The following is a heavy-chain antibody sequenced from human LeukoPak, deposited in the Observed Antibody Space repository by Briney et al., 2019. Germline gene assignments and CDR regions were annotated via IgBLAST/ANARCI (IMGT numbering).Heavy chain of an antibody. Sequence: ASVKVSCKASGGTFSSYAISWVRQAPGQGLEWMGGIIPIFGTANYAQKFQGRVTITADESTSTAYMELSSLRSEDTAVYYCARDNGIFPYYYYMDVWGKGTTVTIS. V-gene: IGHV1-69*13. J-gene: IGHJ6*03. CDR1: GGTFSSYA. D-gene: IGHD2-15*01. CDR3: ARDNGIFPYYYYMDV. CDR2: IIPIFGTA.